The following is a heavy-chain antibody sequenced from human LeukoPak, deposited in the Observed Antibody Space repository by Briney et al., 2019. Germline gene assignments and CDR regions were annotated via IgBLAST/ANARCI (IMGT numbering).Heavy chain of an antibody. D-gene: IGHD6-13*01. V-gene: IGHV4-4*07. CDR3: ARVSSSWYQDWYFDL. CDR2: IDTSGNT. J-gene: IGHJ2*01. Sequence: SETLSLTCTVSGGSISSYYWSWIRQPAGKGLEWIGRIDTSGNTNYKPSLKSRVTMSVDTSKNQFSLKLDSVTAADTAVYYCARVSSSWYQDWYFDLWGRGTLVTVSS. CDR1: GGSISSYY.